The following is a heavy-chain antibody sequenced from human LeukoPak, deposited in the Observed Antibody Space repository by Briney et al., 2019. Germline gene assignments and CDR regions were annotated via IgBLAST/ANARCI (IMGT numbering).Heavy chain of an antibody. D-gene: IGHD1-26*01. V-gene: IGHV4-61*02. Sequence: SETLSLTCTVSGGSISSGSYYWSWIRQPAGKGLEWIGRIYTSGSTNYNPSLKSRVTISVDTSKNQFSLKLSSVTAADTAVYYCARQKGGPGSGTANDYWGQGTLVTVSS. CDR3: ARQKGGPGSGTANDY. J-gene: IGHJ4*02. CDR1: GGSISSGSYY. CDR2: IYTSGST.